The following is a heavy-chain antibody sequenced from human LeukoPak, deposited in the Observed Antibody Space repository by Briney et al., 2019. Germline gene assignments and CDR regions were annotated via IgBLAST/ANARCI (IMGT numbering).Heavy chain of an antibody. V-gene: IGHV4-30-2*01. Sequence: SETLSLTCTVSGGSISSGGYYWRWIRQPPGKGLEWIGYIYHSGSTYYNPSLKSRLTISVDRSKNQFSLKLSSVTAADTAVYYCARGYGANFDAFDIWGQGTMVTVSS. CDR3: ARGYGANFDAFDI. CDR2: IYHSGST. D-gene: IGHD4-23*01. CDR1: GGSISSGGYY. J-gene: IGHJ3*02.